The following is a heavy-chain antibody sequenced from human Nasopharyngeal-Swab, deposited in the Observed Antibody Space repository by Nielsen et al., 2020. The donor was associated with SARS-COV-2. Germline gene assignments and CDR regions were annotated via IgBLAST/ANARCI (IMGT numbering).Heavy chain of an antibody. D-gene: IGHD3-16*01. CDR2: INHSGST. Sequence: GSLRLSCAVYGGSFSGYYWSWIRQPPGKGLEWIGEINHSGSTNYNPSLKSRVTISVDTSKNQFSLKLSSVTAADTAVYYCARGGHMITFGGVIDYWGQGTLVTVSS. CDR1: GGSFSGYY. J-gene: IGHJ4*02. CDR3: ARGGHMITFGGVIDY. V-gene: IGHV4-34*01.